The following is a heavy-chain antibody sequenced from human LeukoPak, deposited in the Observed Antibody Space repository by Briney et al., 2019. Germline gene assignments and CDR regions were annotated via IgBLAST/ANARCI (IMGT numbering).Heavy chain of an antibody. J-gene: IGHJ4*02. CDR2: ISGDAIYT. Sequence: PGGSLRLSCAASGFTFSNYAMTWVRQAPGKGLQWVSAISGDAIYTYYLDSVKGRFTTSRDNSKNTLYLQMNSLRAEDTAVYYRAKESGLRYPTSLDYWGQGTLVTVSS. CDR3: AKESGLRYPTSLDY. V-gene: IGHV3-23*01. D-gene: IGHD4-17*01. CDR1: GFTFSNYA.